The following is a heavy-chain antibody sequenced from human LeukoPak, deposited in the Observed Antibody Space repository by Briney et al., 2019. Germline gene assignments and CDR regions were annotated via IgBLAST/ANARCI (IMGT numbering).Heavy chain of an antibody. D-gene: IGHD6-6*01. J-gene: IGHJ4*02. Sequence: SETLSLTCAVSGGSISSSNWWSWVRPPPGKGLEWIGEIYHSGSTNYNPSLKSRVTISVDKSKNQFSLKLSSVTAADTVVYYCARVLYSSSSWPFDYWGQGTLVTVSS. CDR2: IYHSGST. CDR1: GGSISSSNW. V-gene: IGHV4-4*02. CDR3: ARVLYSSSSWPFDY.